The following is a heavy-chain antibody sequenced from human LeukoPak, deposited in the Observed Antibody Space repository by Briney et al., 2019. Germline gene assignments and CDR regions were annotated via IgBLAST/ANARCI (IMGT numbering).Heavy chain of an antibody. CDR2: IIPMLGTV. CDR3: ARDQKVGATPYFGMDV. D-gene: IGHD1-26*01. CDR1: GYTFTSYD. V-gene: IGHV1-69*04. J-gene: IGHJ6*02. Sequence: SVKVSCKASGYTFTSYDINWVRQATGQGLEWMGRIIPMLGTVNYAQKFQGRVTIIADKFTSTAYMELSSLRSEDTAVYFCARDQKVGATPYFGMDVWGQGTTVTVSS.